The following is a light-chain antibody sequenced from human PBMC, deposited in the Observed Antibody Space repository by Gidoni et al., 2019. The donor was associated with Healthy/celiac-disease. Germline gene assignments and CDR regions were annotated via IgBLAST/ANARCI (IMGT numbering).Light chain of an antibody. J-gene: IGKJ5*01. Sequence: GDRVTITCRASHSINTWLAWYRQNPGEAPKLLIADASILESGVPSRFSGSGSGTEFTLTISSLQPDDFATYYCQQYNSDSPTFGQGTRLDIK. CDR3: QQYNSDSPT. V-gene: IGKV1-5*01. CDR2: DAS. CDR1: HSINTW.